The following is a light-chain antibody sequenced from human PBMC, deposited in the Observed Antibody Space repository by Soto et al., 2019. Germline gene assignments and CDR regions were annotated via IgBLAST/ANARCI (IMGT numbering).Light chain of an antibody. CDR1: SSGVGAYNF. V-gene: IGLV2-11*01. CDR3: CSYVGVYTLGV. CDR2: DVS. J-gene: IGLJ2*01. Sequence: QSALTQPRSVTGSPGQSVSISCSGASSGVGAYNFVSWYQQHPGKAPKLMIYDVSKRPSGVPDRFSGSKSGNTASLTISGLQAEDEADYYCCSYVGVYTLGVFGGGTKLTVL.